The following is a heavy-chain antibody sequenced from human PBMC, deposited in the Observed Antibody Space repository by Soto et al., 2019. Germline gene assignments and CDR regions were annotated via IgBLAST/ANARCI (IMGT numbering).Heavy chain of an antibody. CDR3: TTTRTATYYDFWSGYYSGAFDI. J-gene: IGHJ3*02. V-gene: IGHV3-15*01. Sequence: EVQLLESGGILVHPGGSLRLSCAASGFTFSNAWMSWVRQAPGKGLEWVGRIKSKTDGGTTDYAAPVKGRFTISRDDSKNTLYLQMNSLKTEDTAVYYCTTTRTATYYDFWSGYYSGAFDIWGQGTMVTVSS. D-gene: IGHD3-3*01. CDR1: GFTFSNAW. CDR2: IKSKTDGGTT.